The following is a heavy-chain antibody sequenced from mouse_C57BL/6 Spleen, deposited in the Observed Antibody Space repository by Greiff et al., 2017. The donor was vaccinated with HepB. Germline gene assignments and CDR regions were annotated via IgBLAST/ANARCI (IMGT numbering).Heavy chain of an antibody. CDR2: INPNNGVT. Sequence: EVHLVESGPELVKPGASVKMSCKASGYTFTDYNMHWVKQSHGKSLEWIGYINPNNGVTSYNQKFKGKATLTVNKSSSTAYMELRSLTSEGSAVYYGTRAPSYYYGSILIDYWGQGTSVTVSS. V-gene: IGHV1-22*01. CDR1: GYTFTDYN. J-gene: IGHJ4*01. D-gene: IGHD1-1*01. CDR3: TRAPSYYYGSILIDY.